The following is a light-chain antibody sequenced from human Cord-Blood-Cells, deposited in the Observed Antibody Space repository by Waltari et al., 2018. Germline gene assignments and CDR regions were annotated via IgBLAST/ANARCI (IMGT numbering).Light chain of an antibody. V-gene: IGLV2-23*02. CDR1: SSAVGSYNL. CDR3: CSYAGSSTYV. Sequence: QSALTQPASVPGSPGQPITISCTGTSSAVGSYNLVSWYQQHPGKAPKRMIYEVSKRPSGVTNRFADAKSGNTASLTIPGRQAEDEADYYCCSYAGSSTYVFGTGTKVTVL. J-gene: IGLJ1*01. CDR2: EVS.